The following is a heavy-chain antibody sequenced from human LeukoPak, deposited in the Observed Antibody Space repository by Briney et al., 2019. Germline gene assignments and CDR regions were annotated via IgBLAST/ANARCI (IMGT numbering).Heavy chain of an antibody. Sequence: GGSLRLSCAASGFTFSSYSMNWVRQAPGKGLEWVSSISSSSSYIYYADSVKGRFTISRDNAKNSLYLQVNSLRAEDTAVYYCAVSYDFWSGYYLNAEYFQHWGQGTLVTVSS. CDR1: GFTFSSYS. V-gene: IGHV3-21*01. CDR2: ISSSSSYI. CDR3: AVSYDFWSGYYLNAEYFQH. D-gene: IGHD3-3*01. J-gene: IGHJ1*01.